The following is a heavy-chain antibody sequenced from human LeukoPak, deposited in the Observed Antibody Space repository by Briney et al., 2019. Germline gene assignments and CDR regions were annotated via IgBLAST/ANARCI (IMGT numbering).Heavy chain of an antibody. CDR3: ARAPPRDTFDS. CDR2: INPDSGGT. Sequence: ASVKVSCKSSGYTFTGYFIHWVRQAPGQGLEWMGWINPDSGGTNYAQKFQGRVTMTRDTSIDTAYMDLSRLTSHDTPVYYCARAPPRDTFDSWGQGTLVTVSS. V-gene: IGHV1-2*02. D-gene: IGHD5-18*01. J-gene: IGHJ4*02. CDR1: GYTFTGYF.